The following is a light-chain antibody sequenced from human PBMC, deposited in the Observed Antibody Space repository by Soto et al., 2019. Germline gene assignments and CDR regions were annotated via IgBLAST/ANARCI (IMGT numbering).Light chain of an antibody. Sequence: QSVLTQPPSASGTPGQRVTISCSGSSSNIGSNTVNWYQQLPGAAPKLLIQSNNQRPLGVPDRFSGSQSGTSASLAISGLQSEDEADYYCAVWDDSLNGYVFATGTKLTVL. CDR3: AVWDDSLNGYV. CDR2: SNN. V-gene: IGLV1-44*01. J-gene: IGLJ1*01. CDR1: SSNIGSNT.